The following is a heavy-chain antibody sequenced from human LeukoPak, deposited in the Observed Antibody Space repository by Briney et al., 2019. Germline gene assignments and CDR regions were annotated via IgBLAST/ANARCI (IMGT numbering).Heavy chain of an antibody. J-gene: IGHJ6*03. CDR1: GYTFTGYY. V-gene: IGHV1-2*02. CDR2: INPNSGGT. CDR3: ARGDLNRDHYYMDV. D-gene: IGHD3-3*01. Sequence: ASVKVSCKASGYTFTGYYMHWVRQAPGQGLEWMGWINPNSGGTNYAQKFQGRVTMTRDTTISTAYMELTNLRSDDTAVYYCARGDLNRDHYYMDVWAKGPRSPSP.